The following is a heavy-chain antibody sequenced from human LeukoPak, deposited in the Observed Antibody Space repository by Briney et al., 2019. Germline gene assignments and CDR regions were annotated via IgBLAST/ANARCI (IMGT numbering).Heavy chain of an antibody. CDR3: ARGRLTYDFWSGYPRLAWFDP. Sequence: GASVTVSYKASGYTFTGYYMHWVRQATGQGREWMGWMNPNSGNTGYAQKFQGRVTITRTTSISTAYMELSSLRSEDTAVYYCARGRLTYDFWSGYPRLAWFDPWGQGTLVTVSS. D-gene: IGHD3-3*01. CDR2: MNPNSGNT. V-gene: IGHV1-8*03. CDR1: GYTFTGYY. J-gene: IGHJ5*02.